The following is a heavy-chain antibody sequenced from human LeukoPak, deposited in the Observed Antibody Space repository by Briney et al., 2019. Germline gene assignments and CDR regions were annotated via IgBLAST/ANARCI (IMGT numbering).Heavy chain of an antibody. CDR2: INSDGSST. D-gene: IGHD3-10*01. CDR1: GFTFSSYW. V-gene: IGHV3-74*01. J-gene: IGHJ3*02. CDR3: ARVPYGEGAFDI. Sequence: GGSLRPSCEASGFTFSSYWMHWVRQAPGKGLVWVSRINSDGSSTSYADSVKGRFTISRDNAKNTLYLQMNSLRAEDTAVYYCARVPYGEGAFDIWGQGTMVTVSS.